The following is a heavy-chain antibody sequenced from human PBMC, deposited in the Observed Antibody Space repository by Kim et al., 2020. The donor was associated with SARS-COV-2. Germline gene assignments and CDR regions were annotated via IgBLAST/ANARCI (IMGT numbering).Heavy chain of an antibody. J-gene: IGHJ4*02. Sequence: ASVKVSCKASGYTFTSYAMNWVRQAPGQGLEWMGWINTNTGNPTYAQGFTGRFVFSLDTSVSTAYLQISSLKAEDTAVYYCARDTQNSSSWYPPYFDYWGQGTLVTVSS. D-gene: IGHD6-13*01. CDR2: INTNTGNP. V-gene: IGHV7-4-1*02. CDR1: GYTFTSYA. CDR3: ARDTQNSSSWYPPYFDY.